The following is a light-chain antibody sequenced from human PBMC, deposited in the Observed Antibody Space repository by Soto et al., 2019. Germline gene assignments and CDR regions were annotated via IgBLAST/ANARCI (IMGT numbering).Light chain of an antibody. CDR2: DAS. Sequence: DIQMTQSPSTLSASVGDRVTITCRASQTIHIFLAWYQQKAGKAPKLLIYDASNLESGVPSRFSGSGSGTEFTLTVSSLQPDDFATFYCQQFHSFPWTFGQGTKVEI. CDR1: QTIHIF. J-gene: IGKJ1*01. V-gene: IGKV1-5*01. CDR3: QQFHSFPWT.